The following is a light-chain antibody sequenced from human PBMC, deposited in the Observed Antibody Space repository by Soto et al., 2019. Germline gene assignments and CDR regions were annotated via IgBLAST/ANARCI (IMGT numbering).Light chain of an antibody. CDR2: GAS. CDR1: QSIGIN. V-gene: IGKV3-20*01. J-gene: IGKJ5*01. CDR3: QQYGSSPPIT. Sequence: EIVMTQSPATLSVSPGERATLSCRASQSIGINLAWFHQKPGQAPRLLIYGASSRATGIPDRFSGSGSGTDFTLTISRLEPEDFAVYYCQQYGSSPPITFGQGTRLEIK.